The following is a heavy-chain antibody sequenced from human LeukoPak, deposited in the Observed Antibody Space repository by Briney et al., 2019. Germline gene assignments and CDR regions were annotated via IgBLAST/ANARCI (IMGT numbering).Heavy chain of an antibody. CDR1: GFTFSNYK. V-gene: IGHV3-21*01. J-gene: IGHJ6*02. CDR3: ARERLVVVGDAYYYYGMDV. Sequence: TGGSLRLSCSASGFTFSNYKMNWVRQAPGKGLEWVSSISSSSSYIYYADSMKGRLTVSRDNAENSLFLQMNSLRAEDTAVYYCARERLVVVGDAYYYYGMDVWGQGTTVTVSS. CDR2: ISSSSSYI. D-gene: IGHD2-2*01.